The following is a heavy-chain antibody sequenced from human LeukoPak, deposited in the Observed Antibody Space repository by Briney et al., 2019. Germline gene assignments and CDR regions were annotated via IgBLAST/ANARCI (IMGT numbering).Heavy chain of an antibody. CDR2: ISGSGGST. J-gene: IGHJ4*02. D-gene: IGHD6-19*01. Sequence: GGSLRLSCAASGFSFTSFDMGWVRQAPGKGLEWVSAISGSGGSTYYADSVKGRFTISRDNSKNTLYLQMNSLRAEDTAVYYCAKAVSSGWYLFNWGQGTLVTVSS. CDR3: AKAVSSGWYLFN. V-gene: IGHV3-23*01. CDR1: GFSFTSFD.